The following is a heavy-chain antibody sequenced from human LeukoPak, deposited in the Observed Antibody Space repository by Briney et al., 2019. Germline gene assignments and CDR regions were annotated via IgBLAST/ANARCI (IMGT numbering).Heavy chain of an antibody. CDR3: VSDIVVVVAATPEHYCGMDV. CDR1: GFTFSSYA. Sequence: GGSLRLSCAASGFTFSSYAMSWVRQAPGKGLEWVSAISGSGGSTYYADSVKGRFTISRDNSKNTLYLQMNSLRAEDTAVYYCVSDIVVVVAATPEHYCGMDVWGQGTTVTVSS. V-gene: IGHV3-23*01. CDR2: ISGSGGST. J-gene: IGHJ6*02. D-gene: IGHD2-15*01.